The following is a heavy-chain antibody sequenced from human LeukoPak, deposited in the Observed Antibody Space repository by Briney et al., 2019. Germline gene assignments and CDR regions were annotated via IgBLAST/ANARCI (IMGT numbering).Heavy chain of an antibody. Sequence: PGGSLRLSCAASGFTFSSYAMSWVRQAPGKGLEWVSAISGSGGSTYYADSVKGRFTISRDNSKNTLYLQMNSLRAEDTAVYYCAKDHSYGSGWFSVGYWGQGALVTVSS. CDR3: AKDHSYGSGWFSVGY. D-gene: IGHD6-19*01. V-gene: IGHV3-23*01. CDR2: ISGSGGST. CDR1: GFTFSSYA. J-gene: IGHJ4*02.